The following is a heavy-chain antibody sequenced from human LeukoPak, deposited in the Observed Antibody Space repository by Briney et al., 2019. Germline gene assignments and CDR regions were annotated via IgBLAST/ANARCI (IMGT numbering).Heavy chain of an antibody. J-gene: IGHJ4*02. CDR2: ITGNGVGT. Sequence: GGPLRLSCSASGFTSGSFAMHWVRQAPEKGLEYVSAITGNGVGTYYADSVKGSFTTSRDTSKNTLYLQMSSLRTEGTAVYYYTNDSYSSSWHYFDYWGQGTLVTVSS. CDR1: GFTSGSFA. V-gene: IGHV3-64D*06. D-gene: IGHD6-13*01. CDR3: TNDSYSSSWHYFDY.